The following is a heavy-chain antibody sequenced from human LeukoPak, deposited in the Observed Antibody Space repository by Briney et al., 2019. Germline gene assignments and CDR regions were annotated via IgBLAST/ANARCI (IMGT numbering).Heavy chain of an antibody. D-gene: IGHD1-14*01. CDR2: IHYSGST. CDR1: GGSISSYY. J-gene: IGHJ6*03. V-gene: IGHV4-59*01. Sequence: PSETLSLTCTVSGGSISSYYWSWIRQPPGKGLEWIGYIHYSGSTNYNPSLKSRVTISVDTSKNQFSLKLSSVTAADTAVYYCARVTRTHYYMDVWGKGTTVTVSS. CDR3: ARVTRTHYYMDV.